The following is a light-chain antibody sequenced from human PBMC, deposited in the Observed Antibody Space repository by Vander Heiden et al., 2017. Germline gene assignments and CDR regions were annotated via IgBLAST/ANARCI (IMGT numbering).Light chain of an antibody. J-gene: IGKJ5*01. CDR2: GAS. CDR3: LQYNSYST. V-gene: IGKV1-5*01. Sequence: DIQMTQSPSTLSASVGDRVTITCRASQSISNWLAWYQQKPGKAPKLLIYGASSLEGGVPSRFSGRGSGTEFTLTISSLQPDDSATYYCLQYNSYSTFGQGTRLEIK. CDR1: QSISNW.